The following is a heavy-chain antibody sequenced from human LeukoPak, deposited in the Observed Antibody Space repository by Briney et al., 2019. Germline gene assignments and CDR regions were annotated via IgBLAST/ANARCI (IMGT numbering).Heavy chain of an antibody. D-gene: IGHD3-10*01. V-gene: IGHV1-8*01. J-gene: IGHJ6*02. Sequence: ASVKVSCKASGYTFTSYDINWVRQATGQGLEWMGWMNPNSGNTGYAQKFQGRVAMTRNTSISTAYMELSSLRSEDTAVYYCASIVPLYGSGEYGMDVWGQGTTVTVSS. CDR3: ASIVPLYGSGEYGMDV. CDR1: GYTFTSYD. CDR2: MNPNSGNT.